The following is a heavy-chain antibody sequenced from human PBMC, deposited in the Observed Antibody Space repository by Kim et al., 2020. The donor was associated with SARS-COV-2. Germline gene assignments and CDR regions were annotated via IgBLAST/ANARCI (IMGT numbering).Heavy chain of an antibody. Sequence: ADSVKGRFTISRDNSKNTLYLQMNSLRAGDTAVYYCARDLLVGATSYDMDVWGQGTTVTVSS. V-gene: IGHV3-30*07. CDR3: ARDLLVGATSYDMDV. D-gene: IGHD1-26*01. J-gene: IGHJ6*02.